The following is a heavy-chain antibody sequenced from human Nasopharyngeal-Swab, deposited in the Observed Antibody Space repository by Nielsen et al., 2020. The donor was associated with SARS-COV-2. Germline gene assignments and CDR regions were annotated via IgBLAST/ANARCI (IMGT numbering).Heavy chain of an antibody. CDR3: TTELYYYGSGSYYKGFAD. CDR2: TKSKTDGGTT. D-gene: IGHD3-10*01. V-gene: IGHV3-15*01. J-gene: IGHJ4*02. Sequence: VRQAPGKGLEWVGRTKSKTDGGTTDYAAPVKGRFTISRDDSKNTLYLQMNSLKTEDTAVYYCTTELYYYGSGSYYKGFADWGQGTLVTVSS.